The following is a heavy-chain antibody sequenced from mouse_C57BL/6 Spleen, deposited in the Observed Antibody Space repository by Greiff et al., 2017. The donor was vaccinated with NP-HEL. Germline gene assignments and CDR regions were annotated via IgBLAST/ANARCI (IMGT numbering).Heavy chain of an antibody. D-gene: IGHD2-4*01. V-gene: IGHV1-69*01. CDR1: GYTFTSYW. CDR3: ARRGLRRGYYFDY. CDR2: IDPSDSYT. J-gene: IGHJ2*01. Sequence: QVQLKQPGAELVMPGASVKLSCKASGYTFTSYWMHWVKQRPGQGLEWIGEIDPSDSYTNYNQKFKGKSTLTVDKSSSTAYMQLSSLTSEDSAVYYCARRGLRRGYYFDYWGQGTTLTVSS.